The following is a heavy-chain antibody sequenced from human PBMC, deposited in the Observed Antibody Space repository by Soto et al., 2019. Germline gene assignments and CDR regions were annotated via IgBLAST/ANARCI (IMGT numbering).Heavy chain of an antibody. V-gene: IGHV4-30-4*01. Sequence: SETLSLTCTVSGGSISSGDYYWSWIRQPPGKGLEWIGYIYYSGSTYYNPSLKSRVTISVDTSKNQFSLKLSSVTAADTAVYYCARESPYGDYEDYWGQGTLVTVPS. CDR3: ARESPYGDYEDY. CDR1: GGSISSGDYY. CDR2: IYYSGST. D-gene: IGHD4-17*01. J-gene: IGHJ4*02.